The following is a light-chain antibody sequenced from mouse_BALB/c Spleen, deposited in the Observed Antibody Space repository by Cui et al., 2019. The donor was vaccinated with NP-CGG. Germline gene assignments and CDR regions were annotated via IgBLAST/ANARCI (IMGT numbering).Light chain of an antibody. V-gene: IGLV1*01. CDR3: ALWYSNHWV. J-gene: IGLJ1*01. CDR1: TGAVTTSNY. CDR2: GTN. Sequence: QAVVTQESALTTSPGETVTLTCRSSTGAVTTSNYANWVQEKPDHLFTGLIGGTNNRTPGVPARFSGSLIEDKAALIITGAQTEDEAIYFCALWYSNHWVFGGGTKLTVL.